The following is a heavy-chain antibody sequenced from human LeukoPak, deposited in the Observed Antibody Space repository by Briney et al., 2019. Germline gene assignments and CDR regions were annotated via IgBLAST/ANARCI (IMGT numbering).Heavy chain of an antibody. Sequence: PGGSLRLSCAASGFTFSSYGMHWVRQAPGKGLEWMAIIWYDGSNKYYADSVKGRFTISRDDSKNTLDLQMNSLKIEDTAVYYCTTVWTPPGIWGQGTMVTVSS. CDR3: TTVWTPPGI. J-gene: IGHJ3*02. CDR2: IWYDGSNK. D-gene: IGHD1-1*01. V-gene: IGHV3-33*01. CDR1: GFTFSSYG.